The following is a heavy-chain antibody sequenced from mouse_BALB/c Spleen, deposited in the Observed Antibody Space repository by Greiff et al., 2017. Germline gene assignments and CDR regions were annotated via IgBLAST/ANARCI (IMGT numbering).Heavy chain of an antibody. V-gene: IGHV14-4*02. CDR3: NAFITTVVATSDY. CDR1: GFNIKDYY. Sequence: VQLQHSGAELVRSGASVKLSCTASGFNIKDYYMHWVKQRPEQGLEWIGWIDPENGDTEYAPKFQGKATMTADTSSNTAYLQLSSLTSEDTAVYYCNAFITTVVATSDYWGQGTTLTVSS. D-gene: IGHD1-1*01. CDR2: IDPENGDT. J-gene: IGHJ2*01.